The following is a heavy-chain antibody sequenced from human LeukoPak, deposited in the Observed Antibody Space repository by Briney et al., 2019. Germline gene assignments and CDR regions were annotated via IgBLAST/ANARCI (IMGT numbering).Heavy chain of an antibody. CDR1: GFTFSNYE. V-gene: IGHV3-21*01. J-gene: IGHJ4*02. Sequence: GGSLRLSCAASGFTFSNYEMIWVRQAPGKGLEWVSSISSSSSNIYYADSVKGRFTISRDNAKNSVFLQMNGLRAEDAAVYYCVRDFGDWGQGTLVTVSP. CDR3: VRDFGD. CDR2: ISSSSSNI. D-gene: IGHD3-3*01.